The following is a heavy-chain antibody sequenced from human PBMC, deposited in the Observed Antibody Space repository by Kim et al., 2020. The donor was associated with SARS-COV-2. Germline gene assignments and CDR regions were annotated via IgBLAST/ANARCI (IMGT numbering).Heavy chain of an antibody. CDR2: ISLGGNA. Sequence: SETLSLTCSVPGGSITSGTHYWGWVRQPPGKGLEWIGSISLGGNAYYNPSLKGRVSISVDTSKNQYSLNLMSVTAADTAVYFCARHRVVTAISYHFDKWGQGTLVTVSS. CDR3: ARHRVVTAISYHFDK. V-gene: IGHV4-39*01. D-gene: IGHD2-21*02. CDR1: GGSITSGTHY. J-gene: IGHJ4*02.